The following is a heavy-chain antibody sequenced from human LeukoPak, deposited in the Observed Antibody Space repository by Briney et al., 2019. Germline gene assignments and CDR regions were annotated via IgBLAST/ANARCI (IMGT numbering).Heavy chain of an antibody. V-gene: IGHV4-39*01. CDR2: IYYSGST. CDR1: GGSISSISYY. J-gene: IGHJ4*02. D-gene: IGHD6-19*01. Sequence: SETLSLTCTVSGGSISSISYYWGWIRQPPGKGLEWIGSIYYSGSTYYHPSLKSRVTISVDTTKNQFSLKLSSVTAADTAVYYCASRYSSGWYGWGQGTLVTVSS. CDR3: ASRYSSGWYG.